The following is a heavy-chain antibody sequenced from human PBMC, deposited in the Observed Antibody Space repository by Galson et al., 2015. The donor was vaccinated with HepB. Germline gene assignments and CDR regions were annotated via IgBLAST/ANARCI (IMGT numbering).Heavy chain of an antibody. V-gene: IGHV1-8*01. D-gene: IGHD3-16*02. CDR3: ARGGIYDYLWGSYRTPEDV. CDR2: MNPNSGRT. CDR1: GYTFINHD. Sequence: SVKVSCKASGYTFINHDINWVRQATGQGLEWMGWMNPNSGRTGSAQKFQGRVTMTRNTSISTAYMELSSLRSEDTAVYYCARGGIYDYLWGSYRTPEDVWGQGTTITVSS. J-gene: IGHJ6*02.